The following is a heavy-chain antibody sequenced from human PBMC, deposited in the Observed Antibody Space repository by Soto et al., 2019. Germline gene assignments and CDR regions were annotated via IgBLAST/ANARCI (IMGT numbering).Heavy chain of an antibody. V-gene: IGHV3-53*01. CDR3: ARDRGSYLPGLASEY. D-gene: IGHD1-26*01. CDR1: GFSVSDNY. CDR2: MYSGGST. Sequence: EVQLVESGGGLIQPGGSLRLSCTASGFSVSDNYMTWVRQAPGKGLEWVSVMYSGGSTYYADSVKGRFTVSRDNSKNTLYLQMTSLRAEDTAVYYCARDRGSYLPGLASEYWGQGTLVTVSS. J-gene: IGHJ4*02.